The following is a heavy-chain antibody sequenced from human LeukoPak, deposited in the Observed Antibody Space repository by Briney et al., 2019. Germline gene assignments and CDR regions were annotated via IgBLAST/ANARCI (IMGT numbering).Heavy chain of an antibody. J-gene: IGHJ4*02. Sequence: SETLSLTCAVYGESFSGYNWNWIRQPPGKGLEWIGEINHSGSTNYNPSLKSRVTISVDTSKNQFSLKLSSVTAADTAVYYCARQTAARHFDYWGQGTLVTVSS. V-gene: IGHV4-34*01. D-gene: IGHD6-6*01. CDR3: ARQTAARHFDY. CDR1: GESFSGYN. CDR2: INHSGST.